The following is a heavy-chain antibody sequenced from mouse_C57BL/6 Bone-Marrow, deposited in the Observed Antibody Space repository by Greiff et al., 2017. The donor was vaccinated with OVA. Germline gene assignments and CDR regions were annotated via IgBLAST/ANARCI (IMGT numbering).Heavy chain of an antibody. CDR1: GSTFTSYW. J-gene: IGHJ3*01. Sequence: QVQLQQPGAELVKPGASVTLSCKASGSTFTSYWMPWVKQRPGQGLEWIGEIDPSDSYTNYNQKFKGKATLTVDTSSSTAYMQLNSLTSEDSAVYYCASADFAYWGQGTLVTVSA. CDR2: IDPSDSYT. CDR3: ASADFAY. V-gene: IGHV1-50*01.